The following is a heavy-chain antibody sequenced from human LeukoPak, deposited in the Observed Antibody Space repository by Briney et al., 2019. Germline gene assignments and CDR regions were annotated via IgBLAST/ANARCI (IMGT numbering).Heavy chain of an antibody. J-gene: IGHJ6*03. CDR3: ARQSSDYYYYYIDV. CDR2: ISYSGTT. V-gene: IGHV4-39*01. CDR1: VGSISISHYD. Sequence: SETLSLTCTVSVGSISISHYDWGWIRQSPGKGLECIGSISYSGTTYYNPSLESRVTISDDTSKNRFSLMLTSLTAADTAVYYCARQSSDYYYYYIDVWGEGTTVIVSS.